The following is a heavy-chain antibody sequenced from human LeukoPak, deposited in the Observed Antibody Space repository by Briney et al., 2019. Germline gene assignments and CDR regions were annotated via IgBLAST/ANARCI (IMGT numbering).Heavy chain of an antibody. CDR2: IEPKSGGT. J-gene: IGHJ4*02. Sequence: ASVKASCKASGYTFTTYDINWVRQATGQGLEWMGRIEPKSGGTIYAQKFQDRVTLTRDTSISTAYMELSSLRSDDAAVYYCARVVPSPHWGQGTLVTVSA. D-gene: IGHD1-26*01. CDR3: ARVVPSPH. CDR1: GYTFTTYD. V-gene: IGHV1-2*02.